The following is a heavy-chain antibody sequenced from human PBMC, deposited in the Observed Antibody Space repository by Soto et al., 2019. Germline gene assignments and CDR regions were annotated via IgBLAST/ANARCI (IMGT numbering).Heavy chain of an antibody. Sequence: SETLSLTCTVSGGSISSRSDYWGWVRQPPGKGLEWIGSIYYSGSTYYNPSLKSRVTISVDTSKNHFSLKLSSVTAADTAVYYCARPGITLGEFPLGYFDFWGQRTLVTVSS. CDR2: IYYSGST. V-gene: IGHV4-39*02. J-gene: IGHJ4*02. D-gene: IGHD3-16*01. CDR3: ARPGITLGEFPLGYFDF. CDR1: GGSISSRSDY.